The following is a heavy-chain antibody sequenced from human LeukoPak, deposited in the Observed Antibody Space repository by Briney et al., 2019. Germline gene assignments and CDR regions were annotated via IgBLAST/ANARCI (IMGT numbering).Heavy chain of an antibody. Sequence: APVKVSCKASGYTFTNYGISWVRQAPGQGLEWMGWISAYNGNTNYAQKLQGRVTMTTDTSTSTAYMERRSLRSDDTAVYYCARVTAMVTDFDYWGQGTLVTVSS. CDR1: GYTFTNYG. D-gene: IGHD5-18*01. CDR3: ARVTAMVTDFDY. J-gene: IGHJ4*02. V-gene: IGHV1-18*01. CDR2: ISAYNGNT.